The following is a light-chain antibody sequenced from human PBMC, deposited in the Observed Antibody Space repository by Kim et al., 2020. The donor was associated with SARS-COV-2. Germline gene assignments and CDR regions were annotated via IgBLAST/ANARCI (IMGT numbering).Light chain of an antibody. J-gene: IGLJ2*01. CDR2: GKN. V-gene: IGLV3-19*01. Sequence: VALGQTVRITCQGDSLRIYYATWYQQKPGQAPILVIYGKNNRPSGIPDRFSGSSSGNTASLTITGTQAGDEADYYCNSRDSNDNVVFGGGTPLTVL. CDR1: SLRIYY. CDR3: NSRDSNDNVV.